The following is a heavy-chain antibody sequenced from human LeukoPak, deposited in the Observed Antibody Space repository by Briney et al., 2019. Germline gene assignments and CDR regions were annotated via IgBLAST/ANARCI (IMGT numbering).Heavy chain of an antibody. J-gene: IGHJ4*02. CDR2: INHSGST. V-gene: IGHV4-34*01. D-gene: IGHD3-10*01. Sequence: SETLSLTCAVYSGSFSGYYWNWIRQSPGKGLEWIGEINHSGSTNYNPSLKSRVTISVDTSKNQFSLKLSSVTAADTAVYYCARAEDFMVLGYWGQGTLVTVSS. CDR1: SGSFSGYY. CDR3: ARAEDFMVLGY.